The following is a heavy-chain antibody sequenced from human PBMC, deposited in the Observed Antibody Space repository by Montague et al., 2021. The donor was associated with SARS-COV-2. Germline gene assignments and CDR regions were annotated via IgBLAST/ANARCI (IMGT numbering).Heavy chain of an antibody. J-gene: IGHJ3*02. D-gene: IGHD1-26*01. CDR3: ARYSYSGTYFGLNDAFDI. Sequence: CAISGDSVSSNTAAWNWIRQSPSRGLEWLGGTCYRSEWYFDYAISLRGRITINPDTSKNQFSLQLDSVTLDDTAVYYCARYSYSGTYFGLNDAFDIWGQGTLVTVSS. V-gene: IGHV6-1*01. CDR1: GDSVSSNTAA. CDR2: TCYRSEWYF.